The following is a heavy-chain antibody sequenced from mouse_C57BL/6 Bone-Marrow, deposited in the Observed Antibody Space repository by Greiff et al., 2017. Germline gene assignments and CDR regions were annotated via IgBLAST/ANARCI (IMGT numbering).Heavy chain of an antibody. Sequence: QVQLKESGAELARPGASVKLSCKASGYTFTSYGISWVKQRTGQGLEWIGEIYPRSGNTYYNEKFKGKATLTADKSSSTAYMELRSLTSEDSAVYFCARYNDGSFAYWGQGTLVTVSA. CDR3: ARYNDGSFAY. V-gene: IGHV1-81*01. CDR1: GYTFTSYG. J-gene: IGHJ3*01. CDR2: IYPRSGNT. D-gene: IGHD2-3*01.